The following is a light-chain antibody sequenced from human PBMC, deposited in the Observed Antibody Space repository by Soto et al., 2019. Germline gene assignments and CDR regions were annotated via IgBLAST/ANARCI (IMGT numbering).Light chain of an antibody. J-gene: IGKJ3*01. Sequence: DILVTQSPDSLAVSLGERATINCKSSQSVLYSSNNKNYLAWYQQKPGQPPKLLIYWASTRESGVPDRFSGSGSWTDFTLTISSLQAEDVAVYYCQQYYSTPHTFGPGTKVDIK. CDR2: WAS. CDR1: QSVLYSSNNKNY. V-gene: IGKV4-1*01. CDR3: QQYYSTPHT.